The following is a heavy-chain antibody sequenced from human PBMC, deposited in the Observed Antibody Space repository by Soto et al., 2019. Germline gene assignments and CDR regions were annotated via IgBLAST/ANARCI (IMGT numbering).Heavy chain of an antibody. CDR1: GYTFTSYY. CDR3: ATGTQWLGTPYYYYGMDV. Sequence: ASVKVSCKASGYTFTSYYMHWVRQAPGQGLEWMGIINPSGGSTSYAQKFQGRVTMTRDTSTSTAYMELSSLRSEDTAVYYCATGTQWLGTPYYYYGMDVWGQGTTVTVS. V-gene: IGHV1-46*01. D-gene: IGHD6-19*01. CDR2: INPSGGST. J-gene: IGHJ6*02.